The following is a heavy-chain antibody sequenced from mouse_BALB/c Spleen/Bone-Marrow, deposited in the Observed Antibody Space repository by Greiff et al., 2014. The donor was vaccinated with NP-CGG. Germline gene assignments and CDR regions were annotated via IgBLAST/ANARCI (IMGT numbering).Heavy chain of an antibody. CDR2: IYPYNGGT. Sequence: EVKLMESGPELVKPGASVKISCKASGYKFNDYNMHWVKQNHGKSLEWIGYIYPYNGGTGYNQKFKSKATLTVDNSSSTAYMELRSLTSEDSAVYYCARGYSWYFDVWGAGTTVTVSS. CDR3: ARGYSWYFDV. J-gene: IGHJ1*01. D-gene: IGHD2-3*01. V-gene: IGHV1S29*02. CDR1: GYKFNDYN.